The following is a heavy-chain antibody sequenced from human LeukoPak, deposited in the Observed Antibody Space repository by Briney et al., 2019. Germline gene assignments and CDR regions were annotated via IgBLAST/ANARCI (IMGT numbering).Heavy chain of an antibody. J-gene: IGHJ3*02. Sequence: SETLSLTCTVSGGSISSGGYYWSWIRQPPGKGLEWIGYIYHSGSTYYNPSLKSRVTISVDRSKNQFSLKLSSVTAADTAVYYCARVVRWFGELLLVDAFDIWGQGTMVTVSS. D-gene: IGHD3-10*01. CDR3: ARVVRWFGELLLVDAFDI. CDR1: GGSISSGGYY. V-gene: IGHV4-30-2*01. CDR2: IYHSGST.